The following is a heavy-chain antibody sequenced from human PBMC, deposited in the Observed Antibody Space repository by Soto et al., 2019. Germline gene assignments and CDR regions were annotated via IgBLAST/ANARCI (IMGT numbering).Heavy chain of an antibody. CDR1: GYTFTGYY. J-gene: IGHJ3*02. CDR3: AGGVGRGMGILRWDAFDI. CDR2: INPNSGGT. D-gene: IGHD3-10*01. Sequence: ASVKVSCKASGYTFTGYYMHWVRQAPGQGLEWMGWINPNSGGTNYAQKFQGWVTMTRDTSISTAYMELSKLRPDDTEGDYGAGGVGRGMGILRWDAFDIWGQGTMVTVSS. V-gene: IGHV1-2*04.